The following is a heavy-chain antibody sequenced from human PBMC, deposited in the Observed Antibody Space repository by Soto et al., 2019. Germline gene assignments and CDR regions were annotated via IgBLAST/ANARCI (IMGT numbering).Heavy chain of an antibody. J-gene: IGHJ3*01. CDR1: GGTFNTYT. V-gene: IGHV1-69*02. CDR2: IIPMLTVT. Sequence: QVHLTQSGAEVKKPGSSVKVSCKAAGGTFNTYTLFWVRQAPGHGLEWMGRIIPMLTVTNSAQKFQDRLTLTADKSTGTAFMELTSLRSDDTAVYYCSIGSWSAETFDVWGQGTMVTVSS. CDR3: SIGSWSAETFDV. D-gene: IGHD2-2*01.